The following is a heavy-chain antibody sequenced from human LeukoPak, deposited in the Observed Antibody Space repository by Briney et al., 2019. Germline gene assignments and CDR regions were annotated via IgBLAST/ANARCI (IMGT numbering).Heavy chain of an antibody. CDR2: MNSKSGDT. CDR3: ARGGLRAGTGGFDP. V-gene: IGHV1-8*01. D-gene: IGHD5-24*01. CDR1: GYTFIDYD. J-gene: IGHJ5*02. Sequence: ASVKVSCKASGYTFIDYDINWVRQATGQGLEWMGWMNSKSGDTGYAQKFQGRVTMTRSTSIRTAYMELSSLRSEDTAVYYCARGGLRAGTGGFDPWGQGTQVIVSS.